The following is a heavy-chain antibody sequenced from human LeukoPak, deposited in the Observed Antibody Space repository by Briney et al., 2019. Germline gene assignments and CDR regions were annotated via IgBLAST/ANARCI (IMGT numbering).Heavy chain of an antibody. Sequence: ASVKVSCKASGGTFSSYATSWVRQAPGQGLEWMGGIIPIFGTANYAQKFQGRVTITTDESTSTAYMELSSLRSEDTAMYYCARAIVSYSGFYYFDYWGQGTLVTVSS. D-gene: IGHD1-26*01. V-gene: IGHV1-69*05. CDR2: IIPIFGTA. J-gene: IGHJ4*02. CDR1: GGTFSSYA. CDR3: ARAIVSYSGFYYFDY.